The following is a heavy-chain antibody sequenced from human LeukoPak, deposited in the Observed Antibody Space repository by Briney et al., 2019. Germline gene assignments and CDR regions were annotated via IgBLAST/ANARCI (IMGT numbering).Heavy chain of an antibody. J-gene: IGHJ4*02. D-gene: IGHD5-12*01. CDR1: GFTFSSYA. V-gene: IGHV3-30*04. CDR2: ISYDGSNK. CDR3: ARGVATIGTFWNY. Sequence: PGRSLRLSCAASGFTFSSYAMHWVRQAPGKGLEWVAVISYDGSNKYYADSVKGRFTISRDNSKNTLYLQTNSLRAEDTAVYYCARGVATIGTFWNYWGQGTLVTVSS.